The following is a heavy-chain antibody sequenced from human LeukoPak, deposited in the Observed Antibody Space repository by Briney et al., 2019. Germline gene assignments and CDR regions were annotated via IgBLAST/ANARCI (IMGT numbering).Heavy chain of an antibody. Sequence: GGSLRLSCAASGFTFGSYTMSWVRQAPGKGLEWVSGNSASGATTYHADTVLGRFTISRDNSKNTLYLQMNSQRAEDTAVYYCAKILERELQYYYYGMDVWGQGTSVTVSS. CDR1: GFTFGSYT. CDR3: AKILERELQYYYYGMDV. J-gene: IGHJ6*02. CDR2: NSASGATT. V-gene: IGHV3-23*01. D-gene: IGHD5-24*01.